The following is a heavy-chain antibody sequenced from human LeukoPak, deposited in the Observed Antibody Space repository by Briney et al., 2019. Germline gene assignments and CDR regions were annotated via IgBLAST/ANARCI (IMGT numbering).Heavy chain of an antibody. J-gene: IGHJ3*02. V-gene: IGHV3-30*02. Sequence: PGGSLRLSCAASGFSIGSSGMHWVRQSPLRGLEWVTFIRYDGEAKYYADSVKGRFTISRDNSKNTLYLQMNSLRAEDTAVYYCARNLRYYDFSDAFDIWGQGTMVTVSS. CDR2: IRYDGEAK. D-gene: IGHD3-3*01. CDR3: ARNLRYYDFSDAFDI. CDR1: GFSIGSSG.